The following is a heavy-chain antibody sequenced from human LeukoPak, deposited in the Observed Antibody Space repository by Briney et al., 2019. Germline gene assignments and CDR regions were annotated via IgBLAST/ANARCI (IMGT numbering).Heavy chain of an antibody. CDR3: ARGGGYCGGDCVRNYYYYYYMDV. CDR2: ISSSSSYI. J-gene: IGHJ6*03. Sequence: GGSLRLSCAASGFTFSSYSMNWVRQAPGKGLEWVSSISSSSSYIYYADSVKGRFTISRDNAKNSLYLQMNSLRAEDTAVYYCARGGGYCGGDCVRNYYYYYYMDVWGKGTTVTVSS. CDR1: GFTFSSYS. V-gene: IGHV3-21*01. D-gene: IGHD2-21*02.